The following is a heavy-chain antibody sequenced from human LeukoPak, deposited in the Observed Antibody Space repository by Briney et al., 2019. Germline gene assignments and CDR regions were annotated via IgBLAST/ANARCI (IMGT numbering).Heavy chain of an antibody. Sequence: QPGGSLRLSCAASGFTVSSNYMNWVRQAPGEGLEWVSVIYSGGSTIYADSVKGRFTISRDSSKNTLYLQMNSLRAEDTAVYYCARDPVGAIGYGMDVWGQGTTVTVSS. J-gene: IGHJ6*02. CDR1: GFTVSSNY. V-gene: IGHV3-66*01. D-gene: IGHD1-26*01. CDR3: ARDPVGAIGYGMDV. CDR2: IYSGGST.